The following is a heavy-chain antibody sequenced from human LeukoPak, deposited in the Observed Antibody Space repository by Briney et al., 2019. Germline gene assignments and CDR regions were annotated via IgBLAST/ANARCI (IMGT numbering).Heavy chain of an antibody. CDR1: GFTFSSYA. V-gene: IGHV3-23*01. D-gene: IGHD6-13*01. J-gene: IGHJ4*01. CDR3: AKAVAPGGRRFDY. CDR2: ISNGGGST. Sequence: PGGSLRLSCAASGFTFSSYAMTWVRQAPGKGLEWVSSISNGGGSTYYADFVRGRFTISRDNSKNTVYLQMDSLRGEDTAVYYCAKAVAPGGRRFDYWGHGTLVSVSS.